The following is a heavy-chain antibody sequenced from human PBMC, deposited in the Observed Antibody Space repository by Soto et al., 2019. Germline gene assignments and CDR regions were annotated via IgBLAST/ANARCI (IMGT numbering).Heavy chain of an antibody. D-gene: IGHD2-15*01. CDR2: IYPGDSDT. J-gene: IGHJ3*02. CDR3: ARRGYCSGGSCFSAAFDI. Sequence: PGESLKISCKGSGYSFTSYWIGWVRQMPGKGLEWMGIIYPGDSDTRYSPSFQGQVTISVDKSISTAYLQWSSLKASDTAMYYCARRGYCSGGSCFSAAFDIWGQGTVVTVSS. CDR1: GYSFTSYW. V-gene: IGHV5-51*01.